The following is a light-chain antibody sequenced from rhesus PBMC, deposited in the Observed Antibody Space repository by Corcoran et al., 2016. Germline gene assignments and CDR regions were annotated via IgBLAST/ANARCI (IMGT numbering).Light chain of an antibody. CDR1: QGITND. J-gene: IGKJ1*01. CDR3: QHYYSTPWT. V-gene: IGKV1-25*01. CDR2: EAS. Sequence: DIQMTQSPSSLSASVGDRVTITCRASQGITNDLAWYQQKPGETPKLLIYEASSLQSGIPSRFSGSGSGTEFTLTISSLQSEEFATYYCQHYYSTPWTFGQVTKVEIK.